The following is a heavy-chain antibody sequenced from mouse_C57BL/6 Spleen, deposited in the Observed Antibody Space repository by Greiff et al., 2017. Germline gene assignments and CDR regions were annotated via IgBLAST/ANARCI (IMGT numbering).Heavy chain of an antibody. J-gene: IGHJ3*01. D-gene: IGHD1-1*01. CDR3: TREAVVATRGPFAY. CDR1: GYTFTDYE. CDR2: IDPETGGT. V-gene: IGHV1-15*01. Sequence: VKLQESGAELVRPGASVTLSCKASGYTFTDYEMRWVKQTHVHGLEWIGAIDPETGGTAYNQKFKGKAILTADKSSSTAYMELRSLTSEDSAVYYCTREAVVATRGPFAYWGQGTLVTVSA.